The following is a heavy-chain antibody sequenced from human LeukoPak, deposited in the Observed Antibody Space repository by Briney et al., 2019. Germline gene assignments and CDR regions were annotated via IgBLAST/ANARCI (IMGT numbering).Heavy chain of an antibody. CDR1: GYTFTGYY. CDR2: INPNSGGT. Sequence: ASVKVSCKASGYTFTGYYMHWVRQAPGQGLEWMGWINPNSGGTNYAQKFQGRVTMTRDTSISTAYMELSRLRSDDTAVYYCARVTLNYYDSSGYYDYWGQGTLVTVSS. V-gene: IGHV1-2*02. D-gene: IGHD3-22*01. J-gene: IGHJ4*02. CDR3: ARVTLNYYDSSGYYDY.